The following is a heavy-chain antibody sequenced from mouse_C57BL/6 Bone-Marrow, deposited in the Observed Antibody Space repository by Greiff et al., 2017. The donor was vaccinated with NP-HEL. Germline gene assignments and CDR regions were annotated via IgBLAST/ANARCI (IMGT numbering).Heavy chain of an antibody. D-gene: IGHD2-4*01. Sequence: QVQLKESGPGILQSSQTLSLTCSFSGFSLSTSGMGVSWIRQPSGKGLEWLAHIYWDDDKCYNPFLKSRPTIFKDTSRNQVFLMITSVDTADTASYYCARRSYDYDGRLSFFDYWGQGTTLTVSS. V-gene: IGHV8-12*01. CDR3: ARRSYDYDGRLSFFDY. CDR1: GFSLSTSGMG. CDR2: IYWDDDK. J-gene: IGHJ2*01.